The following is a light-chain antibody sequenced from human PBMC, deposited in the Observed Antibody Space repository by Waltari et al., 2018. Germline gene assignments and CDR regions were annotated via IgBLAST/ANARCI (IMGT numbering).Light chain of an antibody. J-gene: IGKJ4*01. CDR3: QQRRNWPLT. Sequence: EIVLTQSPDTLSLSPGARATLPCRASQRVDMYLAWYQQRPGQAPRLLIYDTSNRATDIPARFSGSGSETDFSLTISSLEPEDFAVYYCQQRRNWPLTFGGGTKVEIK. CDR1: QRVDMY. V-gene: IGKV3-11*01. CDR2: DTS.